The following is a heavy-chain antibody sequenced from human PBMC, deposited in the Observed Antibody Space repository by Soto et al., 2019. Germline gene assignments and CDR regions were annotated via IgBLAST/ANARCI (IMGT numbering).Heavy chain of an antibody. V-gene: IGHV3-11*01. Sequence: GGSLRLSCAASGFTFSDYYMSFIRQAPGKGLEWVSYISSAGTSMYYADSVKGRFTISRDNAKNSLYLQMNSLRVDDTAVYYCARDTVAGTHYYNGMDVWGQGTTVTVSS. CDR1: GFTFSDYY. J-gene: IGHJ6*02. CDR2: ISSAGTSM. CDR3: ARDTVAGTHYYNGMDV. D-gene: IGHD6-19*01.